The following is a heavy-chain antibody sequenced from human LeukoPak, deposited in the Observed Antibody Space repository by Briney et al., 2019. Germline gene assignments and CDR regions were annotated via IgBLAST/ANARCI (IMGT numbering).Heavy chain of an antibody. V-gene: IGHV1-8*02. D-gene: IGHD5-12*01. Sequence: RASVKVSCKASGYTFTGYYMHWVRQAPGQGLEWMGWMNPNSGNTGYAQKFQGRVTMTRNTSISTAYMELSSLRSEDTAVYYCARGPPRGIVATILHVNYYYYMDVWGKGTTVTVSS. CDR3: ARGPPRGIVATILHVNYYYYMDV. CDR1: GYTFTGYY. J-gene: IGHJ6*03. CDR2: MNPNSGNT.